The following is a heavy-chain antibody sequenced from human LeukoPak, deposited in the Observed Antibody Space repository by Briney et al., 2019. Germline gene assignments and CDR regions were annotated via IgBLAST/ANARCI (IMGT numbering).Heavy chain of an antibody. CDR1: GFTFRSYA. D-gene: IGHD6-19*01. CDR2: ISGSGDTT. CDR3: AKGGPGSGWYYFDY. V-gene: IGHV3-23*01. J-gene: IGHJ4*02. Sequence: GGSLGLSCAASGFTFRSYAMNWVRQAPGKGLEWVSAISGSGDTTYYADSVKGRFTVSRDNSKNTLYLLLNSLRAEDMAVYYCAKGGPGSGWYYFDYWGQGTLVTVSS.